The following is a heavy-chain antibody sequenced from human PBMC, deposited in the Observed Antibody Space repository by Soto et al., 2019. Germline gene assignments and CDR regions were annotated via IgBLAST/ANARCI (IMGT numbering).Heavy chain of an antibody. CDR1: GFTFSNYW. V-gene: IGHV3-23*01. Sequence: GGSLRLSCVGSGFTFSNYWMHWVRQAPGKGLEWVSGIRSNGSSTYYADSVKGRFTISRDNSKNTLYLQMNSLRAEDTAVYYCAKDRDYYDSSGPRSAFGIWGQGTMVTVSS. D-gene: IGHD3-22*01. CDR3: AKDRDYYDSSGPRSAFGI. CDR2: IRSNGSST. J-gene: IGHJ3*02.